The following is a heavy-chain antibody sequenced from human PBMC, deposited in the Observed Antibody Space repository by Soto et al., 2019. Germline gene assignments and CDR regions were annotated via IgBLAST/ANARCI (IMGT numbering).Heavy chain of an antibody. V-gene: IGHV3-23*01. Sequence: GSLRLSCAASGVTFTSYAMSWVRQAPGKGLEWVSALSGSGGSTYYADSVQGRFTISRDNSKNTLYLQMNSLRAEDTAVYYCASTLEYNSGYFGRYWGQGTLLTVSS. CDR2: LSGSGGST. CDR1: GVTFTSYA. D-gene: IGHD5-18*01. J-gene: IGHJ4*02. CDR3: ASTLEYNSGYFGRY.